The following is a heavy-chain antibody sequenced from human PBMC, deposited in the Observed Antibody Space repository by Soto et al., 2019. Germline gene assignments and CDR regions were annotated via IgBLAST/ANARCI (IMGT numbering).Heavy chain of an antibody. CDR2: IYHSGST. CDR1: GGSISSSSYY. V-gene: IGHV4-39*07. CDR3: ARGYTWIYYYMDV. J-gene: IGHJ6*03. D-gene: IGHD1-20*01. Sequence: SETLSLTCTVSGGSISSSSYYWGWIRQPPGKGLEWIGSIYHSGSTNYNPSLKSRVTISVDTSKNQFSLKLSSVTAADTAVYYCARGYTWIYYYMDVWGKGTTVTVSS.